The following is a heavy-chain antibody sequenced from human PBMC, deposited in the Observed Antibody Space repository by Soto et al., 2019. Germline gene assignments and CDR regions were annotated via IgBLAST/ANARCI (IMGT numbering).Heavy chain of an antibody. CDR1: GFTFSSYS. Sequence: PGGSLRLSCAASGFTFSSYSMNWVRQAPGKGLEWVSSISSSSSYIYYADSVKGRFTISRDNAKNSLYLQMNSLRAEDTAVYYCARDMGSGSYLNPALDYWGQGTLVTVSS. CDR2: ISSSSSYI. J-gene: IGHJ4*02. D-gene: IGHD3-10*01. V-gene: IGHV3-21*01. CDR3: ARDMGSGSYLNPALDY.